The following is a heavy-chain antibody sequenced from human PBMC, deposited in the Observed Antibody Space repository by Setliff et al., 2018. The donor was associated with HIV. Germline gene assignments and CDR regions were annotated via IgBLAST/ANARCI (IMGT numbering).Heavy chain of an antibody. D-gene: IGHD1-26*01. V-gene: IGHV1-69*13. CDR2: IIPLSGTT. J-gene: IGHJ4*02. Sequence: SVKVSCKASGGNFRSFAIHWVRQAPGGGLEWLGGIIPLSGTTSFAQQYRDRVTFTADESTTTVYMELHSVTFAETAVYYCARDQSFSGFGFFDYWGQGTPVTVSS. CDR1: GGNFRSFA. CDR3: ARDQSFSGFGFFDY.